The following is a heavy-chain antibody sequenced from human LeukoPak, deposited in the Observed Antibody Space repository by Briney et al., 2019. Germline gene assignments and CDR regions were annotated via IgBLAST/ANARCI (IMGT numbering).Heavy chain of an antibody. V-gene: IGHV3-30-3*01. CDR1: GFTFSSYA. D-gene: IGHD6-6*01. CDR3: ARGLGSAPGDY. CDR2: ISYDGSNK. Sequence: GRSLRLSCAASGFTFSSYAMHWVRQAPGKGLEGVAVISYDGSNKYYADSVEGRFTISRDNSKNTLYLQMNSLRAEDTAVYYCARGLGSAPGDYWGQGTLVTVSS. J-gene: IGHJ4*02.